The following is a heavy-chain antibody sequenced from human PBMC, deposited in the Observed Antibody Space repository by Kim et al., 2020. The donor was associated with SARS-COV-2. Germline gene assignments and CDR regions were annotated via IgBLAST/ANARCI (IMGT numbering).Heavy chain of an antibody. V-gene: IGHV3-30*04. D-gene: IGHD6-13*01. CDR3: ASGGDNSSSWFSLYYYYYGMDV. CDR2: ISYDGSNK. Sequence: GGSLRLSCAASGFTFSSYAMHWVRQAPGKGLEWVAVISYDGSNKYYADSVKGRFTISRDNSKNTLYLQMNSLRAEDTAVYYCASGGDNSSSWFSLYYYYYGMDVWGQGTTVTVSS. CDR1: GFTFSSYA. J-gene: IGHJ6*02.